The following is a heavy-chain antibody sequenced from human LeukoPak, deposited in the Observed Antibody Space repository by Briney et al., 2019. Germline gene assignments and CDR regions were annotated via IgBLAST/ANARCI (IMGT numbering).Heavy chain of an antibody. J-gene: IGHJ4*02. CDR2: INPHSGGT. V-gene: IGHV1-2*02. Sequence: ASVKVSCKASGYTFTGYYIHWVRQAPGQGLEWMGWINPHSGGTNYAQKFQGGVTMTRDTSITTAYMELSSLKSDDTAVYYCARDVGEYCSSTNCYASHYWGQGTLVTVSS. CDR1: GYTFTGYY. D-gene: IGHD2-2*01. CDR3: ARDVGEYCSSTNCYASHY.